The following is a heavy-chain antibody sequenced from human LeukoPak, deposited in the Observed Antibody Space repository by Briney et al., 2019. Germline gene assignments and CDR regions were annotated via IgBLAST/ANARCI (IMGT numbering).Heavy chain of an antibody. D-gene: IGHD1-26*01. CDR1: GFTFSSYD. V-gene: IGHV3-13*01. CDR3: ARGLGNNWFDP. Sequence: PGGSLRLSWAASGFTFSSYDMHWVRQATGKGLEWVSAIGTAGDTYYPGSVKGRFTISRENAKNSLYLQMNSLRAGDTAVYYCARGLGNNWFDPWGQGTLVTVSS. J-gene: IGHJ5*02. CDR2: IGTAGDT.